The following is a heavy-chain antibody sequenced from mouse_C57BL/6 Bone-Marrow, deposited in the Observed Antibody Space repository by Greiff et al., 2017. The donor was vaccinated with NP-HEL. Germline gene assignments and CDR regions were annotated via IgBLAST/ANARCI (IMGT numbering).Heavy chain of an antibody. CDR3: ARSGNGYYYAMDY. D-gene: IGHD2-2*01. CDR2: INPNYGTT. Sequence: VQLQQPGAELVMPGASVKLSCKASGYTFTSYWMHWVKQSNGKSLEWIGVINPNYGTTSYNQKFKGKATLTVDQSSSTAYMQLNSLTSEDSAVYYCARSGNGYYYAMDYWGQGTSVTVSS. J-gene: IGHJ4*01. V-gene: IGHV1-39*01. CDR1: GYTFTSYW.